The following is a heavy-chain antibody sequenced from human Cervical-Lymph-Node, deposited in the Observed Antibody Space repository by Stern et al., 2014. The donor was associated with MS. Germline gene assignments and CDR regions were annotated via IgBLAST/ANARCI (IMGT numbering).Heavy chain of an antibody. V-gene: IGHV1-69*01. Sequence: VQLVEYGAEVKRPGSSGTVSCKSSGDTLSDHSISWVRRAPGHGLEWVGGIIPLFGAAVYAQMFQGRVTITADESTTTAYMELSSLRSEDTAMYYCARGAYCGGDCYWGWFDSWGQGTLVTVSS. CDR3: ARGAYCGGDCYWGWFDS. CDR2: IIPLFGAA. D-gene: IGHD2-21*02. J-gene: IGHJ5*01. CDR1: GDTLSDHS.